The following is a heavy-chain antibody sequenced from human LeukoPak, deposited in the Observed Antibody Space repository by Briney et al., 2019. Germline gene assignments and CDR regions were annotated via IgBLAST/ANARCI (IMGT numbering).Heavy chain of an antibody. J-gene: IGHJ4*02. Sequence: SETLSLTCTVSGGPISDYYWSWIRRPPGKGLEWIAYIHNNGYTNYNPPLKSRVTISLGTSKNQFSLKLTSVTAADAAVYYCARHTVSRAGGDFDYWGQGTLVTVSS. CDR3: ARHTVSRAGGDFDY. CDR1: GGPISDYY. D-gene: IGHD2-8*01. CDR2: IHNNGYT. V-gene: IGHV4-59*08.